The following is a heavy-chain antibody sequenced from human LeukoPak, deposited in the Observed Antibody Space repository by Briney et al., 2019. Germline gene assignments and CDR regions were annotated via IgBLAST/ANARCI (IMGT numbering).Heavy chain of an antibody. CDR1: GGSISSYY. CDR3: ARRAAAGGGYAFDI. Sequence: SETLSLTCTVSGGSISSYYWSWIRQPPGKGLEWIGYIYYSGSTNYNPSLKSRVTISLDTSKNQFSLKLSSVTAADTAVYYCARRAAAGGGYAFDIWGQGTMVTVSS. CDR2: IYYSGST. J-gene: IGHJ3*02. V-gene: IGHV4-59*08. D-gene: IGHD6-13*01.